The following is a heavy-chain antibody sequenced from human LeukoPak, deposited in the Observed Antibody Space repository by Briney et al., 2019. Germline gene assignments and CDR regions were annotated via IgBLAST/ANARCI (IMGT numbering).Heavy chain of an antibody. CDR1: GYSFTSYY. V-gene: IGHV5-10-1*01. J-gene: IGHJ6*02. Sequence: GESLRISCKGSGYSFTSYYIRWVRQMPGKGLEWMGRIDPSDSYTNYSPSFQGHVTISSDKSISTAYLQWSSLKASDTAIYYCARRPVATNYYYGMDVWGQGTTVTVSS. CDR3: ARRPVATNYYYGMDV. CDR2: IDPSDSYT. D-gene: IGHD2-2*01.